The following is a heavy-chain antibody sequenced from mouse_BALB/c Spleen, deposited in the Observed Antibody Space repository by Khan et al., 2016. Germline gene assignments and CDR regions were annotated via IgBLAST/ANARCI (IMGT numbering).Heavy chain of an antibody. V-gene: IGHV14-3*02. CDR2: IDPANGNT. J-gene: IGHJ2*01. Sequence: VQLQQPGAELVKPGASVKLSCTASGFNIKDTYMPWVKQRPEQGLEWIGRIDPANGNTKYDPKFQGKATITADTSSNTAYLQRSSLTSEDTAVCYCARSTDYWGHGTILTVSS. CDR1: GFNIKDTY. CDR3: ARSTDY.